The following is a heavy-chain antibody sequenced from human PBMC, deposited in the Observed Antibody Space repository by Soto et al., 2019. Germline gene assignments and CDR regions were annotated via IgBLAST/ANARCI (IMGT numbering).Heavy chain of an antibody. CDR3: ARKNPGREWELPDY. D-gene: IGHD1-26*01. V-gene: IGHV3-30*03. CDR1: GFAFSTYG. J-gene: IGHJ4*02. CDR2: TTSDGARI. Sequence: QVQLVESGGGLVQPGRSLRLSCAASGFAFSTYGMHWVRQAPGKGLEWVAVTTSDGARINYADSVKGRFTISRDNSRTTLYLQMNSLRIDDTAVYYCARKNPGREWELPDYWGQGTLVTVSS.